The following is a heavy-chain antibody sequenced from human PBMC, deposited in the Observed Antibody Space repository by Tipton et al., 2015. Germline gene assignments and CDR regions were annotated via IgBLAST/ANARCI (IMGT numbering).Heavy chain of an antibody. J-gene: IGHJ4*02. Sequence: TLSLTCTVSGGSVSSGSAYHWSWIRQPPGKGLEWIGNIDYSGTKNYNPSLKSRVTISLDTSKNQFSLKLSSVTAADTAVYYCARVLCGGDCYSVGDWGQGTLVTVSS. CDR2: IDYSGTK. CDR1: GGSVSSGSAYH. CDR3: ARVLCGGDCYSVGD. V-gene: IGHV4-61*01. D-gene: IGHD2-21*02.